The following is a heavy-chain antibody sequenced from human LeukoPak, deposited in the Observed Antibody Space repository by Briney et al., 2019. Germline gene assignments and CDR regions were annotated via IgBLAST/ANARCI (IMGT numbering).Heavy chain of an antibody. Sequence: SETLSLTCTVSGGSISSGGYYWSWIRQHPGKGLEWIGYIYYSGSTYYNPSLKSRVTISVDTSKNQFSLKLSSVTAADTAVYXCARDPSGDYLDYWGQGTLVTVSS. V-gene: IGHV4-31*03. CDR1: GGSISSGGYY. J-gene: IGHJ4*02. CDR2: IYYSGST. D-gene: IGHD4-17*01. CDR3: ARDPSGDYLDY.